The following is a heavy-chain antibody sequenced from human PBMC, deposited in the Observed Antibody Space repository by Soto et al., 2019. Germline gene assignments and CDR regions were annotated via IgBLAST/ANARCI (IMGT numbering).Heavy chain of an antibody. J-gene: IGHJ4*01. CDR3: ARGFYYDGSGYSYYFDY. CDR1: GFSLTTYG. CDR2: ISSGSGPI. V-gene: IGHV3-48*02. Sequence: EVQLVESGGGLVQPGGSLRLSCAASGFSLTTYGMNWVRQARGRGLEWVSYISSGSGPIYYADSVKGRFTISRDNHKNSLYLQMNSLRDEDTAVYDCARGFYYDGSGYSYYFDYWGHGTLVTVSS. D-gene: IGHD3-22*01.